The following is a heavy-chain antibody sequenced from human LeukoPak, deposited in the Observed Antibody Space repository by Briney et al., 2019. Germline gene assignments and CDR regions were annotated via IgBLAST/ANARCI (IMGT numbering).Heavy chain of an antibody. J-gene: IGHJ6*02. Sequence: PGGSLRLSCAASGFTFSSYAMSWVRQAPGKGLEWVSAVTASAGNTYYADSVKGRFTISRDNSKNMLYLQVNSLRAEDTAVYYCAKGDYYGSGSFFKNGMDVWGQGTTVTVSS. D-gene: IGHD3-10*01. CDR2: VTASAGNT. V-gene: IGHV3-23*01. CDR3: AKGDYYGSGSFFKNGMDV. CDR1: GFTFSSYA.